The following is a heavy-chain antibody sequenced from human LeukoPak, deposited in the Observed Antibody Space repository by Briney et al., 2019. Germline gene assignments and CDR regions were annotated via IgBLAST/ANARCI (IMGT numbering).Heavy chain of an antibody. CDR3: ARELLMVYAPDAFDI. CDR1: GGSISSYY. D-gene: IGHD2-8*01. CDR2: IYYSGST. V-gene: IGHV4-59*01. Sequence: SETLSLTCTVSGGSISSYYWSWIRQPPGKGLEWIGYIYYSGSTNYNPPLKSRVTISVDTSKNQFSLKLSSVTAADTAVYYCARELLMVYAPDAFDIWGQGTMVTVSS. J-gene: IGHJ3*02.